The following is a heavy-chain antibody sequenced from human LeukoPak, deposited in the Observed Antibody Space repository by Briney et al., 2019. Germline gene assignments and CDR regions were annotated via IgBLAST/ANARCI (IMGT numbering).Heavy chain of an antibody. Sequence: SGTLSLTCTVSGGSISSGDYYWSWIRQPPGKGLEWIGYIYYGGSTYYNPSLKSRVTISVDTSRNQFSLKLSSVTAADTAVYYCARAPGYGDSYFDYWGQGTLVTVSS. CDR1: GGSISSGDYY. CDR3: ARAPGYGDSYFDY. D-gene: IGHD4-17*01. J-gene: IGHJ4*02. V-gene: IGHV4-30-4*01. CDR2: IYYGGST.